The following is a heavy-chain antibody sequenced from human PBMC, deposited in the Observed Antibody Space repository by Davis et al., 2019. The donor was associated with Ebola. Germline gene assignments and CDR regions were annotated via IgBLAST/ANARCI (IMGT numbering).Heavy chain of an antibody. CDR2: TSYDGRDK. Sequence: GESLKISCAASGFTFSSYAMHWVRQAPGAGLEWVAFTSYDGRDKYHADSVKGRFTISRDNSKNTLYLQMNSLRAEDTAVYYCARDLGIVGATDLFDYWGQGTLVTVSS. CDR3: ARDLGIVGATDLFDY. D-gene: IGHD1-26*01. CDR1: GFTFSSYA. J-gene: IGHJ4*02. V-gene: IGHV3-30*04.